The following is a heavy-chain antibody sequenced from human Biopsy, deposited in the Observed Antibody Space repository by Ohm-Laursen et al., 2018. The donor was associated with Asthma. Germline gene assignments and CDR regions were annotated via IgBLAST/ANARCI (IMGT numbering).Heavy chain of an antibody. CDR2: ISKDASTQ. V-gene: IGHV3-30*05. CDR3: VRDGTDDAFDI. CDR1: GFSFSNFA. D-gene: IGHD1-1*01. J-gene: IGHJ3*02. Sequence: SLRLSCAASGFSFSNFAIHWVRQAPGKGLEWVGVISKDASTQDYADSVKGRFTMARDNSKNTLDLQMNSLREEGTAVYYCVRDGTDDAFDIWGQGTVVSVSS.